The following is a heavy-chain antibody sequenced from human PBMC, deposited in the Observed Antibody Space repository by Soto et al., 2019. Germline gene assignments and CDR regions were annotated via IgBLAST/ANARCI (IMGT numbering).Heavy chain of an antibody. Sequence: GWSLRLSCAASGFTFSSYSLNWVRQAPGKGLEWVSSISSSSSYIYYADSVKGRFTISTDNAKNSLYLQMNSLSPQDTAVYYCAGSLVIAFDYWGQGTLVTDSS. CDR3: AGSLVIAFDY. V-gene: IGHV3-21*01. CDR2: ISSSSSYI. J-gene: IGHJ4*02. D-gene: IGHD2-21*01. CDR1: GFTFSSYS.